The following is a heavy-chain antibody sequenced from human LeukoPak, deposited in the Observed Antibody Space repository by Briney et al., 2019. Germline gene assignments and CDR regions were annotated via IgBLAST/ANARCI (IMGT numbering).Heavy chain of an antibody. CDR2: ISSSSGYI. CDR3: AREIVGGSYH. CDR1: GFTFSSYS. V-gene: IGHV3-21*01. D-gene: IGHD2-15*01. Sequence: KPGGSLRLSCAASGFTFSSYSMNWVRQAPGKGLEWVSSISSSSGYIYYADSVKGRFTISRDNAKNSLYLQMNSLSAEDTAVYYCAREIVGGSYHWGQGTLVTVSS. J-gene: IGHJ5*02.